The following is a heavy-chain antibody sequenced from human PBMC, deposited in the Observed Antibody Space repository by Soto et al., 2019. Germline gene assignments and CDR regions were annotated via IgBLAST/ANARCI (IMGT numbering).Heavy chain of an antibody. CDR1: GASFSDYY. D-gene: IGHD7-27*01. CDR2: IHPSGST. Sequence: QVQLQQWGAGLLKPSETLSLTCAVYGASFSDYYCSWIRQSPGKGLEWIGEIHPSGSTDYNPSLKSRVSLSLDTSKSQFSLKLTSVTAADTAVYYCARGLDNYKTGRDWGQGTLVTVSA. V-gene: IGHV4-34*01. J-gene: IGHJ4*02. CDR3: ARGLDNYKTGRD.